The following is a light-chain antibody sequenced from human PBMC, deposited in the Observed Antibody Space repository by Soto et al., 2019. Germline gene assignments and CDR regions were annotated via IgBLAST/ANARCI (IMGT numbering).Light chain of an antibody. CDR2: AAS. CDR3: QQSYSTPFT. Sequence: DIVMTQSPDFLAVSLGERATITCKSSQNVLYRSSNKSYLAWYQQKPGKAPKLLIYAASSLQSGVPSRFSGSGSGTDFTLTISSLQPEDFATYYCQQSYSTPFTFGPGTKVDIK. J-gene: IGKJ3*01. CDR1: QNVLYRSSNKSY. V-gene: IGKV1-39*01.